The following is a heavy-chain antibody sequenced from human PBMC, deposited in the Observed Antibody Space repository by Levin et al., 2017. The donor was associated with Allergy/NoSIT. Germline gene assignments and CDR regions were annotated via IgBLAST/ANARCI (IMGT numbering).Heavy chain of an antibody. J-gene: IGHJ4*02. Sequence: SQTLSLTCKVSGGSIRSGSYYWSWIRQPAAKGLEWIGRIYSSGSANYNPSLRSRVTISVDTSKNQFSLKLSSVTAADTAVYYCARAEVGSEHWGQGTLVTVSS. CDR2: IYSSGSA. CDR3: ARAEVGSEH. CDR1: GGSIRSGSYY. V-gene: IGHV4-61*02. D-gene: IGHD3-10*01.